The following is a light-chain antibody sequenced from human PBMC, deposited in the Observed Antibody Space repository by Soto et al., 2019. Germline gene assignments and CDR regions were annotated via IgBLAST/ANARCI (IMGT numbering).Light chain of an antibody. V-gene: IGKV3-15*01. Sequence: EIVLTQPPGTLSLSPGERATLSCRASQSVSSSYLAWYQQKPGQAPRLLIYGASTRATGIPARFSGSGSGTEFTLTISSLQSEDFAVYYCQQYNNWPTWTFGQGTKVDIK. CDR3: QQYNNWPTWT. CDR1: QSVSSSY. CDR2: GAS. J-gene: IGKJ1*01.